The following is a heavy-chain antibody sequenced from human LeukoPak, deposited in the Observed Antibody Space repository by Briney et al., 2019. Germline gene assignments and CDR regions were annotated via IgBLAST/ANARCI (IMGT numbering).Heavy chain of an antibody. Sequence: SETLSLTCTVSGGSISSYYWSWIRQPPGRGLEWIGYIYYSGSTNYNPSLKSRVTISVDTSKNQFSLKLSSVTAADTAVYYCATTHDYADEYVWGYWGQGALVTVSS. J-gene: IGHJ4*02. V-gene: IGHV4-59*01. CDR3: ATTHDYADEYVWGY. CDR2: IYYSGST. D-gene: IGHD4-17*01. CDR1: GGSISSYY.